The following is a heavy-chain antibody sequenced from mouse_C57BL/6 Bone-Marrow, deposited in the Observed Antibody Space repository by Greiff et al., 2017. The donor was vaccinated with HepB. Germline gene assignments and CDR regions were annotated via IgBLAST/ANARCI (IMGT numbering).Heavy chain of an antibody. D-gene: IGHD2-4*01. J-gene: IGHJ3*01. Sequence: QVQLQQSGPELVKPGASVKLSCKASGYTFTSYDINWVKQRPGQGLEWIGWIYPRDGSTKYNEKFKGKATLTVDTSSSTAYMELHSLTSEDSAVYFCARGCYDYGAWFAYWGQGTRVTVSA. CDR2: IYPRDGST. CDR3: ARGCYDYGAWFAY. CDR1: GYTFTSYD. V-gene: IGHV1-85*01.